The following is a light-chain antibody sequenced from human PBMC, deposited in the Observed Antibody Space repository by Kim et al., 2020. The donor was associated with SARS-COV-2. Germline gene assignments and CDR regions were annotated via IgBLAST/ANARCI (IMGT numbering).Light chain of an antibody. CDR1: QSVSSY. V-gene: IGKV3-11*01. CDR3: QHRREWPPGAT. CDR2: DAS. Sequence: PGERATLSCRASQSVSSYLAWYQQKPGQAPRLLIYDASNRATGIPARFSGSGSGTDFTLTVSSLEPEDFAVYYCQHRREWPPGATFGQGTKLEI. J-gene: IGKJ2*01.